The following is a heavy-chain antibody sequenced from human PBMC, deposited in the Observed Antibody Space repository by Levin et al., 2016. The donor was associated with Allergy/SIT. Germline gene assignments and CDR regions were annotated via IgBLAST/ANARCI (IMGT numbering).Heavy chain of an antibody. CDR3: ARYGSVWYADY. CDR1: GFTFNNYA. Sequence: GESLKISCAASGFTFNNYAMTWVRQAPGKGLEWVSGITASGDITPYADSVKGRFTISRDNSKDTLYLQMNSLRVEDTAVYYCARYGSVWYADYWGQGTLVTVSS. V-gene: IGHV3-23*01. J-gene: IGHJ4*02. CDR2: ITASGDIT. D-gene: IGHD6-19*01.